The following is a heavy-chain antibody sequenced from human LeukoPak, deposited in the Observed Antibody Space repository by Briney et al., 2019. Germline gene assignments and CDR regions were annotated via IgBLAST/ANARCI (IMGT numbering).Heavy chain of an antibody. Sequence: GGSLRLSCAASGFTFSGYWMHWVRQVPGKGLVWISYIRDDGRSKGYADSVQGRFTISRDNAKNTLSLQMNSLRVDDTAVYYCVKQDTGSYLGGYWGQGTLVTVSS. V-gene: IGHV3-74*01. CDR3: VKQDTGSYLGGY. CDR2: IRDDGRSK. CDR1: GFTFSGYW. J-gene: IGHJ4*02. D-gene: IGHD1-26*01.